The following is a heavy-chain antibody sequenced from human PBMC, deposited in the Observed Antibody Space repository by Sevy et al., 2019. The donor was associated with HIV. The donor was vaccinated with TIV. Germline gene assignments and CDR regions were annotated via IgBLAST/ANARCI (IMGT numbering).Heavy chain of an antibody. CDR3: ARDNGGKDY. CDR2: IKEDGSAK. CDR1: GFTFSDYW. V-gene: IGHV3-7*01. Sequence: GGSLRLSCAASGFTFSDYWMSWVRQAPGKGLEWVANIKEDGSAKYYGDSVEGRFTISRDNADDSLFLQMKSLRVEDTAVYYCARDNGGKDYWGQGTLVTVSS. D-gene: IGHD2-8*01. J-gene: IGHJ4*02.